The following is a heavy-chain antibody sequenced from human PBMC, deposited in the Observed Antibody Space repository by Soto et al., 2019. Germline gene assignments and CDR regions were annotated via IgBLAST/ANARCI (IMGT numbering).Heavy chain of an antibody. J-gene: IGHJ4*02. D-gene: IGHD6-13*01. Sequence: LSLTCTVSGGSISSGGYYWSWIRQHPGKGLEWIGYIYYSGSTYYNPSLKSRVTISVDTSKNQFSLKLSSVTAADTAVYYCARDRAAAYPDYWGQGTLVTVSS. V-gene: IGHV4-31*03. CDR2: IYYSGST. CDR1: GGSISSGGYY. CDR3: ARDRAAAYPDY.